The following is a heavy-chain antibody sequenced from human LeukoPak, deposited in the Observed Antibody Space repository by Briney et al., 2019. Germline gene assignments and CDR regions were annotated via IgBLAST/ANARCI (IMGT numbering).Heavy chain of an antibody. CDR1: GGTFSSYA. CDR3: ARGVVAVGIDY. D-gene: IGHD6-13*01. CDR2: IIPILGIA. Sequence: GASVKVSFKASGGTFSSYAISWVRQAPGQGLEWMGRIIPILGIANYAQKFQGRVTITADKSTSTAYMELSSLRSEDTAVYYCARGVVAVGIDYWGQGTLVTVSS. J-gene: IGHJ4*02. V-gene: IGHV1-69*04.